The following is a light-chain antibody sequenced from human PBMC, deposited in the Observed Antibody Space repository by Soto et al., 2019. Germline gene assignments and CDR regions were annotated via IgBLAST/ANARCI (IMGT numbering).Light chain of an antibody. Sequence: QSALTQPASVSGSPGQSITISCTGTSSDVGGYKYVSWYQQHPGKAPKLMIYDIRNRPSGVSNRFSGSKSGNTASLTISGLQAEDEAIYYCSSYTSSSTRVFGTGTNLTVL. CDR1: SSDVGGYKY. CDR3: SSYTSSSTRV. CDR2: DIR. J-gene: IGLJ1*01. V-gene: IGLV2-14*03.